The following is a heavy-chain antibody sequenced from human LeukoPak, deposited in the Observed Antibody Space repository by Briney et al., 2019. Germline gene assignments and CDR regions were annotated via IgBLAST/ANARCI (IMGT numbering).Heavy chain of an antibody. J-gene: IGHJ2*01. V-gene: IGHV4-61*02. CDR1: GGSISSGSYY. D-gene: IGHD2-21*01. CDR3: ARGTEGGEWYFDL. CDR2: IYTSGST. Sequence: SSETLSPTCTVSGGSISSGSYYWSWIRQPAGKGLEWIGRIYTSGSTNCNPSLKSRVTISVDTSKNQFSLKLSSVAAADTAVYYCARGTEGGEWYFDLWGRGTLVTVSS.